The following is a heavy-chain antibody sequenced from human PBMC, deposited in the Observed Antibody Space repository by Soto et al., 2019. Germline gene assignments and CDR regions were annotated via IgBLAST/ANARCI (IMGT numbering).Heavy chain of an antibody. D-gene: IGHD5-12*01. V-gene: IGHV3-23*01. CDR1: GFTFSSYA. J-gene: IGHJ4*02. CDR3: AKDARSRDGYKKLINLFDY. CDR2: ISGSGGST. Sequence: GGSLRLSCAASGFTFSSYAMSWVRQAPGKGLEWVSAISGSGGSTYYADSVKGRFTISRDNSKNTLYLQMNSLRAEDTAVYYCAKDARSRDGYKKLINLFDYWGQGTLVTVSS.